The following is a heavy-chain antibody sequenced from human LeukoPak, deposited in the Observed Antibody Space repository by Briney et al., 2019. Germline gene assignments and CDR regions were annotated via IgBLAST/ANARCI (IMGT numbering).Heavy chain of an antibody. V-gene: IGHV4-39*01. CDR2: IHYTGRT. D-gene: IGHD3-10*01. CDR1: AGSITSTIYY. CDR3: ARQHHGSRTIDH. Sequence: PAETLSLTCAVSAGSITSTIYYWGWIRQPPGKGLEWIGTIHYTGRTYYNSSLKSRVTIAVDTSKNHFSLRLSSVTAADTAVYYCARQHHGSRTIDHWGQGTLAILSS. J-gene: IGHJ4*02.